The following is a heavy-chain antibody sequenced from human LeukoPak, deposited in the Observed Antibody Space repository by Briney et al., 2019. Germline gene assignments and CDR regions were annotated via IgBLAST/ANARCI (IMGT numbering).Heavy chain of an antibody. D-gene: IGHD2-2*01. J-gene: IGHJ6*02. V-gene: IGHV3-23*01. CDR1: GFTFSSYA. CDR3: AKDVAAVPADAMDV. CDR2: ISGSGDST. Sequence: PGGSLRLSCAASGFTFSSYAMSWVRQAPGKGLEWVSVISGSGDSTYYADSVKGRFTVSRDNRKSTLYLQMNSLRVEDTAIYYCAKDVAAVPADAMDVWGQGTTVTVS.